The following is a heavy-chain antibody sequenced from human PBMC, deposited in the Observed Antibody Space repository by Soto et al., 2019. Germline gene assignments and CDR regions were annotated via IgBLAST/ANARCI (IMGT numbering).Heavy chain of an antibody. CDR1: GFTISSYA. D-gene: IGHD6-6*01. CDR2: ISYDGSNK. CDR3: ARDRWYGSEYSSSSIDY. V-gene: IGHV3-30-3*01. J-gene: IGHJ4*02. Sequence: TGGSLRLSCAASGFTISSYAMHWVRQAPGKGLEWVAVISYDGSNKYYADSVKGRFTISRDNSKNTLYLQMNSLRAEDTAVYYCARDRWYGSEYSSSSIDYWGQGTLVTV.